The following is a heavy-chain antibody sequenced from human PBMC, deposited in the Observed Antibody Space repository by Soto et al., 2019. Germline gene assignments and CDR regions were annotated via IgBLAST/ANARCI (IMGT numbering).Heavy chain of an antibody. CDR3: ARHRSQWLYDYGDYYYYMDV. J-gene: IGHJ6*03. Sequence: SETLSLTCTVSGGSISSYYWSWIRQPPGKGLEWIGYIYYSGSTNYNPSLKSRVTISVDTSKNQFSLKLSSVTAADTAVYYCARHRSQWLYDYGDYYYYMDVWGKGTTVTVSS. CDR1: GGSISSYY. D-gene: IGHD4-17*01. V-gene: IGHV4-59*08. CDR2: IYYSGST.